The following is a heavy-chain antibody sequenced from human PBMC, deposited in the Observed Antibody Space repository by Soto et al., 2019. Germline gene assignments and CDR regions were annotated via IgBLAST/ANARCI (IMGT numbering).Heavy chain of an antibody. J-gene: IGHJ4*02. CDR3: ATMGTPVTGLYYFDY. CDR2: ISYSGTT. Sequence: QVQLQESGPGLVKPSQTLSLTCTVSGGSISSGNYYWSWIRQPPGKGLEWIGFISYSGTTHYSASLRSRVFISVDTSQDQFSLDLSSVTAADTAVYYCATMGTPVTGLYYFDYWGQGALVTVSS. CDR1: GGSISSGNYY. V-gene: IGHV4-30-4*01. D-gene: IGHD4-17*01.